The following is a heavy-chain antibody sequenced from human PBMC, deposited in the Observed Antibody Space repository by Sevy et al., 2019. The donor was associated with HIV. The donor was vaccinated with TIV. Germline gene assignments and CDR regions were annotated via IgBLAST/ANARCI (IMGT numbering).Heavy chain of an antibody. CDR2: ISSDGDNT. V-gene: IGHV3-30-3*01. D-gene: IGHD2-15*01. J-gene: IGHJ5*02. CDR3: VREGAPYRNIRYCSGNNCFYNWFDP. Sequence: GGSLRLSCAASGFTFNDYALHWVRQAPGKGLEWVAIISSDGDNTYYADTVKGRFTISRDNSTNTVYLQMNRLRAEDTAFYYCVREGAPYRNIRYCSGNNCFYNWFDPWGQGTLVTVSS. CDR1: GFTFNDYA.